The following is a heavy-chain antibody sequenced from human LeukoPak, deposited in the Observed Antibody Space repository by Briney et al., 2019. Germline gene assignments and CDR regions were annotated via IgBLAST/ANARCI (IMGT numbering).Heavy chain of an antibody. CDR1: GFTFSSSW. D-gene: IGHD1-1*01. V-gene: IGHV3-74*01. J-gene: IGHJ6*02. CDR2: INSDGSST. CDR3: ARETGKRGMDV. Sequence: GGSLRLSCAASGFTFSSSWMSWVRQAPGKGLVWVSRINSDGSSTSYADSVKGRFTISRDNAKNTLYLQMNSLRAEDTAVYYCARETGKRGMDVWGQGTTVTVSS.